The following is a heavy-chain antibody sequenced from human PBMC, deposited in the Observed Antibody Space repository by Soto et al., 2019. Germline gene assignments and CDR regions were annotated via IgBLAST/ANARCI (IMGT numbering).Heavy chain of an antibody. CDR2: IYSGGST. V-gene: IGHV3-53*04. CDR3: AGGGYDYIWGSYPEGAFDI. Sequence: EVQLVESGGGLVQPGGSLRLSCAASGFTVSSNYMSWVRQAPGKGLEWVSVIYSGGSTYYADSVKGRFTISRHNSKNTLYLQMNSLRGEETAVYYCAGGGYDYIWGSYPEGAFDIWGQGTMVTVSS. D-gene: IGHD3-16*02. J-gene: IGHJ3*02. CDR1: GFTVSSNY.